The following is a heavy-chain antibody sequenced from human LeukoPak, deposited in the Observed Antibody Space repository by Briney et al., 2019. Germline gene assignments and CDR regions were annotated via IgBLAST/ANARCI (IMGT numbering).Heavy chain of an antibody. D-gene: IGHD2-15*01. CDR1: GFTFSNYA. J-gene: IGHJ5*02. CDR2: NNGDGSTT. CDR3: ARDPRNVGLAP. Sequence: GGSLRLSCAASGFTFSNYAMNWVRQAPGKGLMYISRNNGDGSTTNYADVVKGRFTMSRDNVKNTLYLQMNSLRVEDTAVYYCARDPRNVGLAPWGQGTLVTVSS. V-gene: IGHV3-74*01.